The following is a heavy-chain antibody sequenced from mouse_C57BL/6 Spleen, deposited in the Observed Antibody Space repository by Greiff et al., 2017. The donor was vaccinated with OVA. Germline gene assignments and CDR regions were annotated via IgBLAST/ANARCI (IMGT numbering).Heavy chain of an antibody. J-gene: IGHJ2*01. CDR3: TRVTTVVSYYFDY. CDR2: ISSGGDYI. Sequence: EVKLMESGEGLVKPGGSLKLSCAASGFTFSSYAMSWVRQTPEKRLEWVAYISSGGDYIYYADTVKGRFTISRDNARNTLYLQMSSLKSEDTAMYYCTRVTTVVSYYFDYRGQGTTLTVSS. V-gene: IGHV5-9-1*02. D-gene: IGHD1-1*01. CDR1: GFTFSSYA.